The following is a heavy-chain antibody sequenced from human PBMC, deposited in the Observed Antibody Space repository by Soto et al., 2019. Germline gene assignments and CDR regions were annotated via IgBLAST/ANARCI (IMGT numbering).Heavy chain of an antibody. CDR3: ARDQRCSSTSCYRGYYYYYGMDV. Sequence: ASVKVSCKASGYTFSSYGLSWVRQAPGQGLEWMGWISVYNGNTNYAQKLQGRVTMTTDTSTSTAYMELRSLRSDDTAVYYCARDQRCSSTSCYRGYYYYYGMDVWGQGSRVTVSS. D-gene: IGHD2-2*01. J-gene: IGHJ6*02. V-gene: IGHV1-18*04. CDR1: GYTFSSYG. CDR2: ISVYNGNT.